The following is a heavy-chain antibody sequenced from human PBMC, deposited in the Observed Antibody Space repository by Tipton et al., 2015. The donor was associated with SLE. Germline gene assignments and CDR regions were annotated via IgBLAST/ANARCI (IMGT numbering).Heavy chain of an antibody. D-gene: IGHD6-13*01. CDR1: GFTFSTYS. V-gene: IGHV3-21*01. CDR3: AKDQYRSSSYFDY. CDR2: ISESGTDT. J-gene: IGHJ4*02. Sequence: SLRLSCAASGFTFSTYSMNWVRQAPGKGLEWVSLISESGTDTNYADSVKGRFSISRDNAKNSLYLQMDSLGVEDTAVYYCAKDQYRSSSYFDYWGQGTLVIVSS.